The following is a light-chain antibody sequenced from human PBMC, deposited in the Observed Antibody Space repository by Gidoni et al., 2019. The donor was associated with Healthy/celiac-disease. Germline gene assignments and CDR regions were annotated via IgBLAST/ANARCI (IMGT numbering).Light chain of an antibody. CDR2: DAS. CDR1: QVISNY. J-gene: IGKJ3*01. V-gene: IGKV1-33*01. CDR3: QQYDNHPLFT. Sequence: IQLTQSPSSLSASVGDRVTITCQASQVISNYLNWYQQKPGKAPKLLIYDASNLETGVPSRFSGSGSGTDFTFTISSLQPEDIATYYCQQYDNHPLFTFGPGTKVDIK.